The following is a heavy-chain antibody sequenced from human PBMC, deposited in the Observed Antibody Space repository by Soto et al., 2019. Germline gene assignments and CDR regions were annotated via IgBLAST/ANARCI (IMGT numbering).Heavy chain of an antibody. CDR3: TRGPRPTSIGTGAF. CDR1: GFIFKMYW. J-gene: IGHJ4*02. CDR2: ITDDGSTT. D-gene: IGHD3-10*01. Sequence: SLRLSCGTSGFIFKMYWMHWVRQVPGQGPQWVARITDDGSTTYYAASVEGRFTISRDNAKNALYLQMTSLRPDDTAVYYCTRGPRPTSIGTGAFWGQGTLVTVSS. V-gene: IGHV3-74*01.